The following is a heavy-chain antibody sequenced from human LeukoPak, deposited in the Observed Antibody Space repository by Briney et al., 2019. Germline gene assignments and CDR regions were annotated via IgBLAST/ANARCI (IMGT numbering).Heavy chain of an antibody. J-gene: IGHJ6*03. Sequence: SETLSLTCTVSGGSISSYYWSWLRQPPGKGLEWIGYIYYSGSTNYNPSLKSRVTISVDTSKNQFSLKLSSVTAADTAVYYCARGPYYYYYYMDVWGKGTTVTVSS. CDR2: IYYSGST. V-gene: IGHV4-59*01. CDR1: GGSISSYY. CDR3: ARGPYYYYYYMDV.